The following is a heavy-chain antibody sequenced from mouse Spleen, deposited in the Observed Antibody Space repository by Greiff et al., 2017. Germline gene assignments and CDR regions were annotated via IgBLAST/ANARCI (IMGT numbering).Heavy chain of an antibody. CDR1: GYTFTSYW. CDR3: AREGPYYFDY. Sequence: QVQLQQPGAELVKPGASVKLSCKASGYTFTSYWMHWVKQRPGQGLEWIGEIDPSDSYTNYNQKFKGKATLTVDKSSSTAYMQLSSLTSEDSAVYYCAREGPYYFDYWGQGTTLTVSS. J-gene: IGHJ2*01. CDR2: IDPSDSYT. V-gene: IGHV1-69*02. D-gene: IGHD3-3*01.